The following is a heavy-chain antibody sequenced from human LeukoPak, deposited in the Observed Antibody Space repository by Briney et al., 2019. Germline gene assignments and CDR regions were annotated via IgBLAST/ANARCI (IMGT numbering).Heavy chain of an antibody. CDR1: GGSISGYY. CDR2: IFTSGST. Sequence: SETLSLTCTVSGGSISGYYWSWIRQPAGKGLEWIGRIFTSGSTNYNPSLKSRVTMSVDTSKYQFSLKLSSVTAADTAVYYCARSGYSYGYVVNFDYWGQGTLVTVSS. J-gene: IGHJ4*02. V-gene: IGHV4-4*07. CDR3: ARSGYSYGYVVNFDY. D-gene: IGHD5-18*01.